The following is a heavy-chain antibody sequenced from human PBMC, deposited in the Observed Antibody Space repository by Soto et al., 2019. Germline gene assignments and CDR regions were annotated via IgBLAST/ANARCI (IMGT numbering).Heavy chain of an antibody. V-gene: IGHV4-39*02. CDR3: ARLVVVAPVANV. CDR1: GGSISYNSYD. Sequence: PSETLSLTCSVSGGSISYNSYDWGWIRQPPGKGLEWIGGIFYTGTTYYSPSPKDRVTMSMDTSKNSFSVKPTSVTAADTAVYFCARLVVVAPVANVWGQGTLVTVSS. J-gene: IGHJ4*02. CDR2: IFYTGTT. D-gene: IGHD2-2*01.